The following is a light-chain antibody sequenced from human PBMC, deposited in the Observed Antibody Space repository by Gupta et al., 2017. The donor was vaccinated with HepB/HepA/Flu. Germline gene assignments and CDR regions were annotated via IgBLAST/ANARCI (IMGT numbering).Light chain of an antibody. V-gene: IGLV1-44*01. CDR1: SSNIGSNT. CDR3: AAWYDSLNGPLVV. CDR2: SNN. Sequence: HSVLTQPPSASATPGERVTITCSGSSSNIGSNTVNWYQQLPGTAPKLLIYSNNQRPSGVPDRFSGSKSGTSASLAISGLQSEDEAEYYCAAWYDSLNGPLVVFGGGTKLTVL. J-gene: IGLJ2*01.